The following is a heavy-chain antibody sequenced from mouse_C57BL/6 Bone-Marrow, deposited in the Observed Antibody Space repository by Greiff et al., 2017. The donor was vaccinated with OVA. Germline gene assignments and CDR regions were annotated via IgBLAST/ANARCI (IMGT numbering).Heavy chain of an antibody. CDR1: GYAFSSSW. V-gene: IGHV1-82*01. D-gene: IGHD1-1*01. CDR2: IYPGDGDT. Sequence: QVQLQQSGPELVKPGASVKISCKASGYAFSSSWMNWVKQRPGKGLEWIGRIYPGDGDTKYNGKFKGKATLTADKSSSTAYMQLSSLTSDDSAVYFCAPYCSSSYYAMDYWGQGTSVTVSS. J-gene: IGHJ4*01. CDR3: APYCSSSYYAMDY.